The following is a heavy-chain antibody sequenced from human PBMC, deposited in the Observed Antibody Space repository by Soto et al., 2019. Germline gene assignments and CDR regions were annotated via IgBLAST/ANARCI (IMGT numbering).Heavy chain of an antibody. CDR2: VHHSGTT. Sequence: SETLSLTCAVSGGSVNTDYWWSWVRQPPGKGLEWIGEVHHSGTTNYIQSLTSRVTMSVYKSRNQVSLGLTSVAAADTAVYYCARGGSSDWQVALDIWGQGTMVTVSS. CDR3: ARGGSSDWQVALDI. J-gene: IGHJ3*02. D-gene: IGHD6-19*01. CDR1: GGSVNTDYW. V-gene: IGHV4-4*02.